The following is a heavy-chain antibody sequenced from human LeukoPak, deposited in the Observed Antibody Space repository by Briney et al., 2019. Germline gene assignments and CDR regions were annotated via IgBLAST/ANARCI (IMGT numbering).Heavy chain of an antibody. CDR1: GGSISSYY. J-gene: IGHJ5*02. CDR2: IYYSGST. CDR3: ARQSEYCSSTSCYLTWFDP. V-gene: IGHV4-39*01. D-gene: IGHD2-2*01. Sequence: SETLSLTCTVSGGSISSYYWSWIRQPPGKGLEWIGSIYYSGSTDYNPSLKSRGIIFVDTSKNQFSLKLSSVTAADTAVYYCARQSEYCSSTSCYLTWFDPWGQGTLVTVSS.